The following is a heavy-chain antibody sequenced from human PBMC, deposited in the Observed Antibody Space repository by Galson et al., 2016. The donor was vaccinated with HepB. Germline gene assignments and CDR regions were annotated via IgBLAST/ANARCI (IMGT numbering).Heavy chain of an antibody. J-gene: IGHJ4*02. CDR3: AKGRRSGCSSTSCYPFDY. V-gene: IGHV3-23*01. Sequence: SLRLSCAASGFSFSTYTMTWVRQAPRKGLEWVSAISGSGSSTYYADSVKGRFTISKDKSSNTLYLQMNTPIAEDTAVYYCAKGRRSGCSSTSCYPFDYWGQGTLVTVSS. D-gene: IGHD2-2*01. CDR1: GFSFSTYT. CDR2: ISGSGSST.